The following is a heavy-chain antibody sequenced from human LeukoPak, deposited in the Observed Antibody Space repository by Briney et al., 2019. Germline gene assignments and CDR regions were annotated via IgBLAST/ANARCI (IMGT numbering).Heavy chain of an antibody. V-gene: IGHV1-2*02. Sequence: ASVKVSCKASGYTFTGYYMHWVRQAPGQGLEWMGWINPNSGGTNYAQKFQGRVTMTRDTSISTAYMELSRLRSDDTAVYYCTRGGRRITMIVVGRGKRWFLDYFDYWGQGTLVTVSS. CDR3: TRGGRRITMIVVGRGKRWFLDYFDY. D-gene: IGHD3-22*01. CDR2: INPNSGGT. J-gene: IGHJ4*02. CDR1: GYTFTGYY.